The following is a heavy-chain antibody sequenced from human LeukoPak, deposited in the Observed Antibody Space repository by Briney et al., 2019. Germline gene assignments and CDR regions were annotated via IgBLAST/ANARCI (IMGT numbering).Heavy chain of an antibody. CDR1: GFTFSSYG. J-gene: IGHJ4*02. Sequence: GGSLRLSCSASGFTFSSYGMHWVRPAPGKGLEWVSGISGSGDTTYYADSVKGRFTISRDNSKNTLYLQMNSLRVEDTAVYYCAKGHSAHGTGFDCWGQGTLVAVSS. CDR3: AKGHSAHGTGFDC. V-gene: IGHV3-23*01. D-gene: IGHD1-14*01. CDR2: ISGSGDTT.